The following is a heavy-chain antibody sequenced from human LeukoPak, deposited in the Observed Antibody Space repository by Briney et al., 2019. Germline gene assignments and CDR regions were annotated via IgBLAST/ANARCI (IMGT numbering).Heavy chain of an antibody. D-gene: IGHD3-3*01. J-gene: IGHJ3*02. CDR3: AKVLPYDDAFDI. CDR2: IRDDGSTR. V-gene: IGHV3-30*02. Sequence: GGSLRLSCAASGFTFSRYGLHWVRQAPGKGLEWVAFIRDDGSTRYYADSVKGRFTVSRDNSKNTLYLQMDSLRTEDTAVYYCAKVLPYDDAFDIWGQGTMVTVSS. CDR1: GFTFSRYG.